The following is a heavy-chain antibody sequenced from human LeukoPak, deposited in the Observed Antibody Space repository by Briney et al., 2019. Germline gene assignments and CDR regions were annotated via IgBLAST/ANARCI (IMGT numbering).Heavy chain of an antibody. J-gene: IGHJ4*02. V-gene: IGHV1-2*02. CDR1: GYTFTGYY. CDR3: ARDPRKLLWFGESAPTYFDY. Sequence: ASVTVSCKASGYTFTGYYMHWVRQAPGQGLEWMGWINPNSGGTNYAQKFQGRVTMTRDTSISTAYMELSRLRSDDTAVYYCARDPRKLLWFGESAPTYFDYWGQGTLVTVSS. CDR2: INPNSGGT. D-gene: IGHD3-10*01.